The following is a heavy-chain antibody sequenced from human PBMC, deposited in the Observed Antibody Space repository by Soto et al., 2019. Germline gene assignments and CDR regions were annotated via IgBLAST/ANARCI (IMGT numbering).Heavy chain of an antibody. CDR1: GFTFSDHY. V-gene: IGHV3-72*01. D-gene: IGHD3-9*01. CDR2: IRNKVNSYTT. Sequence: GGSLRLSCAASGFTFSDHYMDWVRQAPGKGLEWVGRIRNKVNSYTTEYAASVKGRFTISRDDSKNSLYLQMNSLKTEDTAVYYCARDGWYYNILTGYQYYYYGMDVWGQGTTVTVSS. J-gene: IGHJ6*02. CDR3: ARDGWYYNILTGYQYYYYGMDV.